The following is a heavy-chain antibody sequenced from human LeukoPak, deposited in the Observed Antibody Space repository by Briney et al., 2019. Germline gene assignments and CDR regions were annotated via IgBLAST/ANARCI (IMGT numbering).Heavy chain of an antibody. CDR2: MNPNSGNT. V-gene: IGHV1-8*01. D-gene: IGHD2-15*01. J-gene: IGHJ4*02. CDR3: ARRHGRCSDGSCYYPDY. Sequence: GASVKVSCKASGYTFTGYDINWVRQATGQGLEWMGWMNPNSGNTGYAQKFQGRVTMTRNSSITTAYMELSSLRSEDTAVYYCARRHGRCSDGSCYYPDYWGQGTLVTVSS. CDR1: GYTFTGYD.